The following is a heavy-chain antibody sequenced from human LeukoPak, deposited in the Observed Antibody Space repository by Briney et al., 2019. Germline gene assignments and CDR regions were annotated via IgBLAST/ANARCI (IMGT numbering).Heavy chain of an antibody. Sequence: KSSETLSLTCSVSGGSISSSSYYWGWIRQPPGKGLEWIGEIYHRGTTNYNPSLKGRVTMSLDISNNQISLHLTSVTAADTAVYYCATYFYGDYAVYYFDYWGQGTLVTVSS. J-gene: IGHJ4*02. D-gene: IGHD4-17*01. CDR2: IYHRGTT. CDR1: GGSISSSSYY. CDR3: ATYFYGDYAVYYFDY. V-gene: IGHV4-39*07.